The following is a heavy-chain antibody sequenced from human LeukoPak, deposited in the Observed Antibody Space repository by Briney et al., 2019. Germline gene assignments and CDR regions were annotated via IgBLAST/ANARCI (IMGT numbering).Heavy chain of an antibody. Sequence: PGGSLRLSCAASGFTFSSYSMNWVRQAPGKGLEWVSSISSSSSCIYYADSVKGRFTISRDNAKNSLYLQMNSLRAEDTAVYYCARDPLSGDAFDIWGQGTMVTVSS. D-gene: IGHD2-2*01. CDR3: ARDPLSGDAFDI. CDR1: GFTFSSYS. J-gene: IGHJ3*02. V-gene: IGHV3-21*01. CDR2: ISSSSSCI.